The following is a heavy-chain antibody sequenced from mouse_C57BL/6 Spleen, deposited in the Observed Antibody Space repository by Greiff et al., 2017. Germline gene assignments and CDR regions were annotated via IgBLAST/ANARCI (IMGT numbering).Heavy chain of an antibody. CDR2: IYPRSGNT. CDR3: ARGATVGYYFDY. Sequence: VKVVESGAELARPGASVKLSCKASGYTFTSYGISWVKQRTGQGLEWIGEIYPRSGNTYYNEKFKGKATLTADKSSSTAYMELRSLTSEDSAVXFCARGATVGYYFDYWGQGTTLTVSS. CDR1: GYTFTSYG. J-gene: IGHJ2*01. V-gene: IGHV1-81*01. D-gene: IGHD1-1*01.